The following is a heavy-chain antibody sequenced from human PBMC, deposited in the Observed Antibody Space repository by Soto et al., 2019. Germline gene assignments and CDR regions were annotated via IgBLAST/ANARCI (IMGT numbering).Heavy chain of an antibody. CDR2: ISSNGGST. V-gene: IGHV3-64*01. J-gene: IGHJ6*03. D-gene: IGHD2-2*01. Sequence: GGSLRLSCAASGFTFSSYAMHWVRQAPGKGLEYVSAISSNGGSTYYANSVKGRFTISRDNSKNTLYLQMGSLRAEDMAVYYCARVRRRTSCFVCGYMDVWGKGTTVTVSS. CDR3: ARVRRRTSCFVCGYMDV. CDR1: GFTFSSYA.